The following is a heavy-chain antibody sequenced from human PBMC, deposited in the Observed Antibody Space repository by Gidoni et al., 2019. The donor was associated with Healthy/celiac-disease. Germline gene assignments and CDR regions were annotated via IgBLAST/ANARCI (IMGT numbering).Heavy chain of an antibody. J-gene: IGHJ6*02. CDR1: GGSFSGYY. D-gene: IGHD1-26*01. Sequence: QVQLQQWGAGRLKPSETLSLTCAVYGGSFSGYYWSWIRQPPGKGLEWIGEINHSGSTNYNPSLKSRVTISVDTSKNQFSLKLSSVTAADTAVYYCARGRSPGYYYYGMDVWGQGTTVTVSS. CDR2: INHSGST. CDR3: ARGRSPGYYYYGMDV. V-gene: IGHV4-34*01.